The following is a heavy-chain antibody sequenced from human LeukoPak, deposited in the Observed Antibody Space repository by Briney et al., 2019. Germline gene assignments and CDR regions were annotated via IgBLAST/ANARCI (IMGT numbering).Heavy chain of an antibody. CDR1: GFTFSTYA. Sequence: GGSLRHSCAASGFTFSTYAMNGVRQPPGKGRGGSSAITGSATGTYYADSVKGRFTISRDNSKKSLYLQMNSLRADDTAKYYCAKEGGSIVGGTIPFDHWGQGTLVTVSS. CDR2: ITGSATGT. CDR3: AKEGGSIVGGTIPFDH. V-gene: IGHV3-23*01. D-gene: IGHD1-26*01. J-gene: IGHJ4*02.